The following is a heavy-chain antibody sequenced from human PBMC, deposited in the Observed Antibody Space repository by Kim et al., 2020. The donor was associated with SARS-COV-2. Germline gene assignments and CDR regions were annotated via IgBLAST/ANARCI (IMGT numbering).Heavy chain of an antibody. J-gene: IGHJ4*02. Sequence: SVKGRFTSSRDNSKNTLYLQMNSLRAEDMAVYYCAKLYYYESSGPGDYWGQGTLVTVSS. D-gene: IGHD3-22*01. CDR3: AKLYYYESSGPGDY. V-gene: IGHV3-23*01.